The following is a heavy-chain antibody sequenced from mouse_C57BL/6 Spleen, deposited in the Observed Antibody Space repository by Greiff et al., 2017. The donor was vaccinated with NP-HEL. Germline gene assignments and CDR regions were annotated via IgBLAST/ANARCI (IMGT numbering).Heavy chain of an antibody. V-gene: IGHV1-69*01. D-gene: IGHD3-2*02. CDR3: ARIDSSGYEGYAMDY. CDR2: IDPSDSYT. CDR1: GYTFTSYW. J-gene: IGHJ4*01. Sequence: QVQLQQSGAELVMPGASVKLSCKASGYTFTSYWMHWVKQRPGQGLEWIGEIDPSDSYTNYNQKFKGKSTLTVDKSSSTAYMQLSSLTSEDSAVYYCARIDSSGYEGYAMDYWGQGTSVTVSS.